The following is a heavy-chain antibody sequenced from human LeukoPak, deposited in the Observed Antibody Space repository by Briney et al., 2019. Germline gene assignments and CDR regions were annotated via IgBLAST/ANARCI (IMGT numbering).Heavy chain of an antibody. D-gene: IGHD3-10*01. J-gene: IGHJ4*02. CDR1: GGSISSGGYS. CDR2: IYHSGST. Sequence: SQTLSLTCAVSGGSISSGGYSWSWIRQPPGKGLEWIGYIYHSGSTYYNPSLKSRVTISVDRSKNQFSLKLSSVTAADTAVYYGARRLVRGGPVEYWGQGTLVTVSS. CDR3: ARRLVRGGPVEY. V-gene: IGHV4-30-2*01.